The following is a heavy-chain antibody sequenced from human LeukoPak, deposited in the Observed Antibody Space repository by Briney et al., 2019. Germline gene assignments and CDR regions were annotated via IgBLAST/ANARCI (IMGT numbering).Heavy chain of an antibody. CDR1: GDSMSRYY. D-gene: IGHD6-19*01. V-gene: IGHV4-59*01. CDR2: VYSSGST. Sequence: SETLSLTCTVSGDSMSRYYWTWIRQPPGKGLEWIGYVYSSGSTDYNPSLESRVTISLDTSANQFSLKMKSVTAADTAVYYCARTTEYSSGWSDYWGQGTLVTVSS. CDR3: ARTTEYSSGWSDY. J-gene: IGHJ4*02.